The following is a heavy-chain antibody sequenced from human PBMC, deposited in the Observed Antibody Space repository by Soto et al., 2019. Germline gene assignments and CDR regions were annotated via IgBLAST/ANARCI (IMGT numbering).Heavy chain of an antibody. CDR3: ARRQIPPPTRGAANARGGMDV. D-gene: IGHD6-13*01. V-gene: IGHV3-33*01. CDR1: GFTFNNYG. Sequence: QVQLVESGGGVVQPGRSLRLSCAASGFTFNNYGMHWVRQAPGKGLEWLAVIWNDGSNSSYANSVKGRFTISRDNSKNTLNIHRSSPRAEDKAVYYCARRQIPPPTRGAANARGGMDVWGQGTTVTVSS. CDR2: IWNDGSNS. J-gene: IGHJ6*02.